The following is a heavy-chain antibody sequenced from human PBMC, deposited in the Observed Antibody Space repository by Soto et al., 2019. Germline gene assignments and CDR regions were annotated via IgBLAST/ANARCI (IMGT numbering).Heavy chain of an antibody. D-gene: IGHD3-16*01. Sequence: SETLSLTCTVSGVSITSHYWTWIRQPPGKGLEWIGNIHYSGSTNYSPSLKGRIIISVDTSENQSSLKLSSVTTADTAVYYCTVGGAGHPFDYWGQGTLVTVSS. J-gene: IGHJ4*02. V-gene: IGHV4-59*11. CDR2: IHYSGST. CDR1: GVSITSHY. CDR3: TVGGAGHPFDY.